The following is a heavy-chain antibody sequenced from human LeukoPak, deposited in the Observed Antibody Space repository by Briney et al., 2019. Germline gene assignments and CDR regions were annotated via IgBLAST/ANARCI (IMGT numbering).Heavy chain of an antibody. J-gene: IGHJ4*02. CDR3: AKGSSGWSLDY. CDR1: GYTFINHG. Sequence: ASVKVSCKVSGYTFINHGISWVRQAPGQGLEWMGWTSTYNTNYIQKLQGRVTMTTDTSTSTAYMELRGLRSDDTAVYYCAKGSSGWSLDYWGQGTLVTVFS. V-gene: IGHV1-18*01. CDR2: TSTYNT. D-gene: IGHD6-19*01.